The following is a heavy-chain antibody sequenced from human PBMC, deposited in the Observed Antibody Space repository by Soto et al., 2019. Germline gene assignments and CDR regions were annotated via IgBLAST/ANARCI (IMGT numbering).Heavy chain of an antibody. CDR3: ASQAFYGGNSHFDY. CDR1: GGSISPYY. Sequence: QVQLQESGPGLVKPSETLSLTCSISGGSISPYYLSWIRQPPGKGLDWIGYIYNNGSTNYNPSLTSRVTISLDTSKNQFSLRLTSVTAADTAVYYGASQAFYGGNSHFDYWGQGTLVTVSS. D-gene: IGHD4-17*01. J-gene: IGHJ4*02. CDR2: IYNNGST. V-gene: IGHV4-59*01.